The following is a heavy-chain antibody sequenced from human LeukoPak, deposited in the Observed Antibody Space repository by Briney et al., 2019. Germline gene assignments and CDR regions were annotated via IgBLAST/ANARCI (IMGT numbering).Heavy chain of an antibody. D-gene: IGHD6-6*01. V-gene: IGHV1-69*13. J-gene: IGHJ4*02. CDR3: ASVRASIAARPFDY. CDR2: SIPIFGTA. Sequence: SVKVSCKASRGTFSSHAISWVRQAPGQGLEWMGVSIPIFGTANYAQKFQGRVTITADESTRAAYMELSSLRSEHTAVYYCASVRASIAARPFDYWGQGTLVTVSS. CDR1: RGTFSSHA.